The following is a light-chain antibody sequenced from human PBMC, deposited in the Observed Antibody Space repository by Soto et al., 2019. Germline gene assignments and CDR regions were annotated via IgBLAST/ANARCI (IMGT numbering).Light chain of an antibody. CDR1: QSINNNY. V-gene: IGKV3-20*01. J-gene: IGKJ1*01. CDR3: QQYGGSPPT. CDR2: GAS. Sequence: EILLTQSPGTLSLSPGERATLSCRASQSINNNYLAWYQQIRGQAPRLLIYGASNRATGIPARFSGSGSGTDFTLTISRLEPEDFAVYYCQQYGGSPPTFGQGTKVEIK.